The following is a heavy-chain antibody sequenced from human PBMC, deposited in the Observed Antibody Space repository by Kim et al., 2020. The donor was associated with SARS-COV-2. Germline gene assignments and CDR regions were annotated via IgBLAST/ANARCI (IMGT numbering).Heavy chain of an antibody. CDR3: ARVGRSARHNWFDP. D-gene: IGHD6-6*01. J-gene: IGHJ5*02. CDR2: IYYSGST. V-gene: IGHV4-59*01. Sequence: SETLSLTCTVSGGSISSYYWSWIRQPPGKGLEWIGYIYYSGSTNYNPSLKSRVTISVDTSKNQFSLKLSSVTAADTAVYYCARVGRSARHNWFDPWGQGTLVTVSS. CDR1: GGSISSYY.